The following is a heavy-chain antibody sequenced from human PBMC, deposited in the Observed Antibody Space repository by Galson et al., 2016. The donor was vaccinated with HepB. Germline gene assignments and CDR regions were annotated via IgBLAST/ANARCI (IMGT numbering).Heavy chain of an antibody. CDR2: FIVIVGTP. J-gene: IGHJ5*02. Sequence: SVKVSCKASGDTFNSDAISWVRQAPGQGLEWMGGFIVIVGTPNYAQKFQGRLTITADKSTTTAYMELSSLTSEDTAVYYCARERDWSGGRRNFDPWGQGTLVTVSS. CDR3: ARERDWSGGRRNFDP. D-gene: IGHD2-15*01. CDR1: GDTFNSDA. V-gene: IGHV1-69*06.